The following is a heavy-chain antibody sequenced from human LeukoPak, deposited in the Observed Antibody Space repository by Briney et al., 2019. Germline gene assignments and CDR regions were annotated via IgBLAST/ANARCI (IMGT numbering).Heavy chain of an antibody. CDR2: ISGSGGST. D-gene: IGHD3-22*01. V-gene: IGHV3-23*01. J-gene: IGHJ4*02. Sequence: GGSLRLSCAASRFTFSTYGMSWVRQAPGKGLEWVSSISGSGGSTNYADSVKGRFTISRDNSKNTLYLQMNSLRDEDTAVYYCARSSYYDSSGYYREYYFDFWGQGTLVTVSS. CDR1: RFTFSTYG. CDR3: ARSSYYDSSGYYREYYFDF.